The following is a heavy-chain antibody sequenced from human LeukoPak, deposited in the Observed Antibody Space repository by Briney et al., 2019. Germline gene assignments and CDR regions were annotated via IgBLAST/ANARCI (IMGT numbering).Heavy chain of an antibody. Sequence: ASVKVSCKASGYTFTSYDINWVRQATGQGLEWMGWMNPNSGNTGYAQKFQGRVTMTRNTSISTAYMELSSLRSEDTAVYYCARQERSNYDFWSGYYTQDRSPGYKDVWGKGTTATVSS. J-gene: IGHJ6*03. D-gene: IGHD3-3*01. V-gene: IGHV1-8*01. CDR1: GYTFTSYD. CDR2: MNPNSGNT. CDR3: ARQERSNYDFWSGYYTQDRSPGYKDV.